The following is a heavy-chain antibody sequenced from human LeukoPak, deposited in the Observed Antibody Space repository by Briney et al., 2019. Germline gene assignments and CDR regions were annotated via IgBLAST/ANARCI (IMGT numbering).Heavy chain of an antibody. CDR1: GYTFTSYG. CDR2: ISAYNGNP. CDR3: ARDLGTVTTFDY. V-gene: IGHV1-18*01. D-gene: IGHD4-17*01. Sequence: ASVKVSCKASGYTFTSYGISWVRQAPGQGLEWMGWISAYNGNPNYAQKIQGRVTMTTDTSTSTAYMELRSLRSDDTAVYYCARDLGTVTTFDYWGQGTLVTVSS. J-gene: IGHJ4*02.